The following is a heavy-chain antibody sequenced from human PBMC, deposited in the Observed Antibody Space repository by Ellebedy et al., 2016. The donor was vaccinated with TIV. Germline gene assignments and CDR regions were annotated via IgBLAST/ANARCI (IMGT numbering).Heavy chain of an antibody. CDR2: ISGGVGNT. CDR1: GFTFSNYV. CDR3: AKGCGGSCYWEAC. J-gene: IGHJ4*02. D-gene: IGHD2-15*01. Sequence: PGGSLRLSCAASGFTFSNYVMSWVRQAPGKGLEWVSSISGGVGNTYYADSVKGRFTISRDNSKNTLYLQMNSLRAEDTAVYYCAKGCGGSCYWEACWGQGTLVTVSS. V-gene: IGHV3-23*01.